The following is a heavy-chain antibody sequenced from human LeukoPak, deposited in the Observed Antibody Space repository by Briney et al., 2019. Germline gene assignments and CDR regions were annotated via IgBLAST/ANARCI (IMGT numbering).Heavy chain of an antibody. J-gene: IGHJ4*02. Sequence: GGSLRLSCVASGFSFSTYGMGWVRRAPGMGLEWVSIISGRGVSTYYADSVKGRFTISRDSAKNTLYLQMNSLRAEDTGVYCCAKMGVVGARSADLHYFDYWGQGTLVTVSS. CDR1: GFSFSTYG. V-gene: IGHV3-23*01. CDR2: ISGRGVST. D-gene: IGHD2-15*01. CDR3: AKMGVVGARSADLHYFDY.